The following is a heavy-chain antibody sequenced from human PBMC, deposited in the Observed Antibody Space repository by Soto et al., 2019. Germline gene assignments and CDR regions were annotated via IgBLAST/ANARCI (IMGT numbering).Heavy chain of an antibody. J-gene: IGHJ4*02. CDR2: ISFDGKIK. CDR3: ARTGGDYGDYVFDY. CDR1: RFTFSAYG. Sequence: QVQLVESGGGLVQPGRSLRLSCVGSRFTFSAYGMHWVRQAPGKGLEWVTFISFDGKIKYSADSVQGRFTISRDNSKNTLYLQMNSLRPEDTAVYYCARTGGDYGDYVFDYWRQGTLVTVSS. D-gene: IGHD4-17*01. V-gene: IGHV3-30*03.